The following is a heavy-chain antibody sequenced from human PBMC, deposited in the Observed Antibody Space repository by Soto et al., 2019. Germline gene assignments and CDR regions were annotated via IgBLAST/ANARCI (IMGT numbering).Heavy chain of an antibody. CDR3: ARHVGRIAVAGRPLDY. J-gene: IGHJ4*02. Sequence: SETLSLTCTVSGGSISSSSYYWGWIRQPPGKGLEWIGSIYYSGSTYYNPSLKSRVTISVDTSKNQFSLKLSSVTAADTAVHYCARHVGRIAVAGRPLDYWGQGTLVTVSS. CDR1: GGSISSSSYY. CDR2: IYYSGST. V-gene: IGHV4-39*01. D-gene: IGHD6-19*01.